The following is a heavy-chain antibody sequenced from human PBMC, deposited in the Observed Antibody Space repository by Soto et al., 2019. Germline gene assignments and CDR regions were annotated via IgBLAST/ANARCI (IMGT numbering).Heavy chain of an antibody. Sequence: ASVKVSCKVSGYTLTELSMHWVRQAPGKGLEWMGGFDPEDGETIYAQKFQGRVTMTEDTSTDTAYMELSSLRSEDTAVYYCATDRGVPYCSGGSCYSGVNAFDIWGQGTMVTVSS. CDR3: ATDRGVPYCSGGSCYSGVNAFDI. CDR1: GYTLTELS. J-gene: IGHJ3*02. D-gene: IGHD2-15*01. V-gene: IGHV1-24*01. CDR2: FDPEDGET.